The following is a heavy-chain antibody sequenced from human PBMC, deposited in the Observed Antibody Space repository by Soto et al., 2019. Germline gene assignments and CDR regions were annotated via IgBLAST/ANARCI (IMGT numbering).Heavy chain of an antibody. Sequence: QVQLVQSGAEVKKPGSSVKVSCKASGGTFSSYAISWVRQAPGQGLEWMGGIIPIFGTANYAEKFQVRVTITAGKPTSTADMELSSLRSEETAVYYCARGRDYGGNPDAFDIWGQGTMVTVSS. CDR3: ARGRDYGGNPDAFDI. V-gene: IGHV1-69*06. D-gene: IGHD4-17*01. J-gene: IGHJ3*02. CDR2: IIPIFGTA. CDR1: GGTFSSYA.